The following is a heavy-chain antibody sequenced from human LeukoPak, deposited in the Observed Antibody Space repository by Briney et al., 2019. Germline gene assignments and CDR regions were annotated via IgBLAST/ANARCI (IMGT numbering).Heavy chain of an antibody. CDR2: IRDKPHSYTT. D-gene: IGHD6-13*01. Sequence: PVGSLRLSCAVSGFTFSDHYMDWVRQAPGKGLEWVGRIRDKPHSYTTEYAASVKGRFTISRDDSKNSLYLQMNSLKTEDTAVYYCVRVHTTSWHFDYWGQGTLVTVSS. J-gene: IGHJ4*02. CDR1: GFTFSDHY. V-gene: IGHV3-72*01. CDR3: VRVHTTSWHFDY.